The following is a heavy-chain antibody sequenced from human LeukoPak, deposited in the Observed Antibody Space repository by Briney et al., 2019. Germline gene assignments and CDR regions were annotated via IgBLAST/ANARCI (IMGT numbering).Heavy chain of an antibody. V-gene: IGHV4-39*07. CDR3: VRTVLAVAGTELGWFDP. CDR2: IYYSEIT. J-gene: IGHJ5*02. D-gene: IGHD6-19*01. CDR1: GDSISSSGNF. Sequence: SETLSLTCTVTGDSISSSGNFWAWIRQPPGKGLEWIGNIYYSEITYSNPSLKSRLTISVDTSKNQFSLSLSSVTAADTAVYYCVRTVLAVAGTELGWFDPWGPGTLVTVSS.